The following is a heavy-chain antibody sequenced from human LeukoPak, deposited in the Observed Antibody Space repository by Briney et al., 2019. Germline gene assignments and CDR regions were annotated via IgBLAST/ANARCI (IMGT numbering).Heavy chain of an antibody. V-gene: IGHV7-4-1*02. D-gene: IGHD5-12*01. CDR2: INTNTVNP. Sequence: ASVKVSGKASGSTFTSYAMNWGRQAPGQRLEWWGWINTNTVNPTYAQGFTGRFVFSLDTSVNTAYLQISSLKAEDTAVYYCASVRGYSGYELDYWGQGTLVTV. J-gene: IGHJ4*02. CDR1: GSTFTSYA. CDR3: ASVRGYSGYELDY.